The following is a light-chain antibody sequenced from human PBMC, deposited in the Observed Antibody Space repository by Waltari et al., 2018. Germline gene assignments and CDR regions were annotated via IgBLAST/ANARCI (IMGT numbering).Light chain of an antibody. CDR1: DIGSRN. Sequence: SYELTQPLSVSVALGQTATITCGGSDIGSRNVNWYQQKPGQAPVLVIYKNRPRPSGVPGRFSASNSGSMATLTISRAQAGDEADYYCQVWRSSTYVFAAGTHVTVL. V-gene: IGLV3-9*01. CDR2: KNR. J-gene: IGLJ1*01. CDR3: QVWRSSTYV.